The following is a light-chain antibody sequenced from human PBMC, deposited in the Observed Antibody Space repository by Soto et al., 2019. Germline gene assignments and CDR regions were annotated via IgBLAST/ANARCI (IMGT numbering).Light chain of an antibody. J-gene: IGKJ5*01. CDR1: QTIDSY. V-gene: IGKV1-39*01. CDR3: QQSYSTPIT. CDR2: AAS. Sequence: IRVSQFPSSLSATVSDRVTITCLASQTIDSYLNWYQQKPGKAPKLLIYAASSLQSGVPSRFSGSGSGTDFTLTISSLQPEDFATYACQQSYSTPITVGQGTRLEIK.